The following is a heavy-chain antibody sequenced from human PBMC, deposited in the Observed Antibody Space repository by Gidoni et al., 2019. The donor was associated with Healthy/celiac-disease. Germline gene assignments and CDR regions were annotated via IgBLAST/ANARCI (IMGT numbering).Heavy chain of an antibody. CDR3: ARLGHAFDI. CDR1: GDSISRSSYY. V-gene: IGHV4-39*01. CDR2: IYYSGST. J-gene: IGHJ3*02. Sequence: QLQLQEAGPGLVKPSETLSITCTVSGDSISRSSYYWGWIRQPPGKGLEWIGSIYYSGSTYYNPSLKSRVTISVDTSKNQFSLKLSSVTAADTAVYYCARLGHAFDIWGQGTMVTVSS.